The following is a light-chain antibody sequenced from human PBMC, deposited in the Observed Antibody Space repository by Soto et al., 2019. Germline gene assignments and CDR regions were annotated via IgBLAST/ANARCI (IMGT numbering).Light chain of an antibody. CDR2: AAS. Sequence: EIVLTQSPGTLSLSPGERATLSCRASQRVSSNYLAWCQQKPGQAPRLLIYAASSKATCIPDRFSGSGSGTDFTLTISRLEPEDFAVYYCQQYGNSPWTFGQGTKV. V-gene: IGKV3-20*01. CDR1: QRVSSNY. J-gene: IGKJ1*01. CDR3: QQYGNSPWT.